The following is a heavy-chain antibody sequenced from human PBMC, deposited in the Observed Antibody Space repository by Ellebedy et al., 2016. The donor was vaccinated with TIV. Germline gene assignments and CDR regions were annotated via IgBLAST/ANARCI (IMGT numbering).Heavy chain of an antibody. J-gene: IGHJ4*02. V-gene: IGHV1-18*04. CDR2: ITDSSGKT. D-gene: IGHD5-24*01. CDR3: ARTDLQSDY. CDR1: GYDFSIYG. Sequence: ASVKVSXXASGYDFSIYGISWVRQAPGQGLEWVGWITDSSGKTDYAQKFQDRVTMTTDTVTRTAYLELKSLKSDDTAVYYCARTDLQSDYWGQGTLVTVSS.